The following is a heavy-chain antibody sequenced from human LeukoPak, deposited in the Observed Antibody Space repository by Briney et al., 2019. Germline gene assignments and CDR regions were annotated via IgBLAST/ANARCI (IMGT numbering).Heavy chain of an antibody. D-gene: IGHD3-3*01. J-gene: IGHJ4*02. V-gene: IGHV4-4*07. CDR2: IYTSGST. CDR1: GGSISSYY. CDR3: AREVTIFGVVRFDY. Sequence: SETLFLTCTVSGGSISSYYWSWIRQPAGKGLEWIGRIYTSGSTNYNPSLKSRVTMSVDTSKNQFSLKLSSVTAADTAVYYCAREVTIFGVVRFDYWGQGTLVTVSS.